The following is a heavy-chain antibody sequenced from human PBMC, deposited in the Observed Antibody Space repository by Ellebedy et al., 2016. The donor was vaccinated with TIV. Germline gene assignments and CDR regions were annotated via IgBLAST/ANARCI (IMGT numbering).Heavy chain of an antibody. V-gene: IGHV4-38-2*01. CDR2: IYHSGST. Sequence: SETLSLTCAVSGYSISTGSYWGWIRQPPGKGLEWIGSIYHSGSTYYNPSLKRRVSISMDTSSNPFSLRLSSVTAADTAIFYCATFRNLDGFDIWGQGTMVTVSS. D-gene: IGHD2/OR15-2a*01. J-gene: IGHJ3*02. CDR3: ATFRNLDGFDI. CDR1: GYSISTGSY.